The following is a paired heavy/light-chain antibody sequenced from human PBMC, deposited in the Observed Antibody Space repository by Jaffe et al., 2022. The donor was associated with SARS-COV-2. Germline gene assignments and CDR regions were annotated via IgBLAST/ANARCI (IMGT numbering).Light chain of an antibody. CDR1: SSNIGSNT. CDR3: AAWDDSLNGRV. V-gene: IGLV1-44*01. Sequence: QSVLTQPPSASGTPGQRVTFSCSGSSSNIGSNTVNWYQQLPGTAPKLLIYSNNQRPSGVPDRFSGSKSGTSASLAISGLQSEDEADYYCAAWDDSLNGRVFGGGTKLTVL. CDR2: SNN. J-gene: IGLJ3*02.
Heavy chain of an antibody. CDR3: ARDVGYSRNYYMDV. Sequence: QVQLQESGPGLVKPSETLSLTCTVSGYSISSGYYWGWIRQPPGKGLEWIGSIYHSGSTYSNSSLKSRVTISVDTSKNQFSLNLSSVTAADTAVYYCARDVGYSRNYYMDVWGKGTTVTVSS. J-gene: IGHJ6*03. V-gene: IGHV4-38-2*02. CDR2: IYHSGST. CDR1: GYSISSGYY. D-gene: IGHD3-22*01.